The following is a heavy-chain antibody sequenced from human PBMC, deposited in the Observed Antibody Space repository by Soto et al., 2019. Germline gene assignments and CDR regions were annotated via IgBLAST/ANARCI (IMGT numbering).Heavy chain of an antibody. D-gene: IGHD2-21*01. Sequence: EVQLVDSGGGLVQPGGSLRLSCAASEFTFRSYWMHWVRQSPGKGLVWVSRISGDGSSTNYADSVKGRFTISRDNAKNTVYLQIDSLRAEDTAVYYCAREDSSNYGYYGMDVWGQGTTVTVSS. CDR3: AREDSSNYGYYGMDV. J-gene: IGHJ6*02. CDR2: ISGDGSST. CDR1: EFTFRSYW. V-gene: IGHV3-74*01.